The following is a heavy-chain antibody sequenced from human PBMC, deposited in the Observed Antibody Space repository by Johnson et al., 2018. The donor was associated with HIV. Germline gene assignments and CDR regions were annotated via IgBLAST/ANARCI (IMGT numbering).Heavy chain of an antibody. V-gene: IGHV3-66*01. J-gene: IGHJ3*02. CDR1: GFTFSDYY. Sequence: VQLVESGGGLVKPGGSLRLSCAASGFTFSDYYMNWVRQAPGKGLEWVSVTYSDGSTYFADSVKGRFTISRDNSKNTIYLQMNSLRAEDTAVYYCVRGGYYYDQAGAFDIWGQGTMVTVSS. CDR3: VRGGYYYDQAGAFDI. D-gene: IGHD3-22*01. CDR2: TYSDGST.